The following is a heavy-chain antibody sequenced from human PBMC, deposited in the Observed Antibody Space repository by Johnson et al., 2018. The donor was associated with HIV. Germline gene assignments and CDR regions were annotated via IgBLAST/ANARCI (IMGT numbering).Heavy chain of an antibody. CDR3: AREGGYSGYEGVGHTNDAFDI. D-gene: IGHD5-12*01. Sequence: QVQLVESGGGVVQPGRSLRLSCAASGFTFSSYGMHWVRQAPGKGLEWVAVISYDGSNKYYADSVQGRFTISIDNSKDMLYLQMNSLRAEDTAVYYCAREGGYSGYEGVGHTNDAFDIWGQGTMVTVSS. J-gene: IGHJ3*02. V-gene: IGHV3-30*03. CDR2: ISYDGSNK. CDR1: GFTFSSYG.